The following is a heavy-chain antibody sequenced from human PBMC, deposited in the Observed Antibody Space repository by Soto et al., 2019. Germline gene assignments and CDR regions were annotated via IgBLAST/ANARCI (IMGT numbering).Heavy chain of an antibody. CDR3: ATGGIVATSPEDY. J-gene: IGHJ4*02. D-gene: IGHD5-12*01. Sequence: GGSLRLSCAASGFTFSTYAMTWVRQAPGKGLQWVSVISGSGETASYADSVKGRFTISRDNSKNTLYLQMNSLRAEDTAVYYCATGGIVATSPEDYWGQGTLVTVSS. CDR1: GFTFSTYA. V-gene: IGHV3-23*01. CDR2: ISGSGETA.